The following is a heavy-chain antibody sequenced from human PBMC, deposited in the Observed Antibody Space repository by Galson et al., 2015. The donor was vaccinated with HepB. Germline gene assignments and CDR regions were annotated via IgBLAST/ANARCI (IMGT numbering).Heavy chain of an antibody. D-gene: IGHD6-19*01. V-gene: IGHV4-4*02. CDR3: ARLHSSGPYYYYGMDV. CDR2: IYHSGGT. J-gene: IGHJ6*02. CDR1: GGSITSSDW. Sequence: TLSLTCAVSGGSITSSDWWSWVRQPPGKGLEWIGEIYHSGGTNYNPSLKSRVTISVDKSKNQFSLQLSSVTAADTAVYYCARLHSSGPYYYYGMDVWGQGTTVTVSS.